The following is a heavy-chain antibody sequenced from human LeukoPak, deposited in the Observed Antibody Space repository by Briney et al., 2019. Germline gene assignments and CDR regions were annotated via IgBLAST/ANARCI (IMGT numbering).Heavy chain of an antibody. Sequence: PGGSLRLSCAASGFTFSSYTMNWVRQAPGKGLEWVSSISSSSSYLYYADAVKGRFTISRDNAKNSLYLQMDSLRAEDTAVYYCARDALIMEQTFGINYSRGQGTLVTVSS. CDR2: ISSSSSYL. CDR3: ARDALIMEQTFGINYS. CDR1: GFTFSSYT. V-gene: IGHV3-21*01. J-gene: IGHJ5*01. D-gene: IGHD1/OR15-1a*01.